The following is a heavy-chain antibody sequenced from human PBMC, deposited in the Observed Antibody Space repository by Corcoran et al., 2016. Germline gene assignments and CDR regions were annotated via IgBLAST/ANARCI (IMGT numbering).Heavy chain of an antibody. Sequence: EVQLVESGGGLVKPGGSLRLSCAASGFTFSNAWMNWVRQAPGKGLEWVGRIKSKTDGGTTDYAAPVKGRFTISRDDSKNTLYLQMNSLKTEDTAVYYCTTDNEWSSTSCYPLYYYYYYGMDVWGQGTTVTVSS. V-gene: IGHV3-15*07. J-gene: IGHJ6*02. CDR3: TTDNEWSSTSCYPLYYYYYYGMDV. CDR2: IKSKTDGGTT. CDR1: GFTFSNAW. D-gene: IGHD2-2*01.